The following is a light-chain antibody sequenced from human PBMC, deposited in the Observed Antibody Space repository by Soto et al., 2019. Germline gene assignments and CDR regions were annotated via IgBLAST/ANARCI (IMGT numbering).Light chain of an antibody. CDR3: CSYAGSFHWV. J-gene: IGLJ3*02. V-gene: IGLV2-11*01. Sequence: QSVLTQPRSLSGAPGQSVTISCTGTSSDVGGYNYVSWYQQHPGKAPKLMIYDVSKRPSGVPDRFSGSKSGNTASLTISGLQAEDEADYYCCSYAGSFHWVLGGGTKLTVL. CDR1: SSDVGGYNY. CDR2: DVS.